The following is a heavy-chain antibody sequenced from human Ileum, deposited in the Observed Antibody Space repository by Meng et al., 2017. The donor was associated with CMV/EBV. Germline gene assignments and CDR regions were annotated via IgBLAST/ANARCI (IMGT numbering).Heavy chain of an antibody. CDR1: GYTFTSYD. D-gene: IGHD3-10*01. CDR2: MNPNSGNT. V-gene: IGHV1-8*03. J-gene: IGHJ4*02. CDR3: ARRYYGSGSTLGY. Sequence: ASAKVSCKASGYTFTSYDINWVRQATGQGLEWMGWMNPNSGNTGYAQKFQGRITISRNTSISTAYMELSSLRSEDTAVYYCARRYYGSGSTLGYWGQGTPVTVSS.